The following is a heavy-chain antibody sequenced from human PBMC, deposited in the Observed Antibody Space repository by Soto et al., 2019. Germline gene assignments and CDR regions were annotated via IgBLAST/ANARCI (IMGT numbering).Heavy chain of an antibody. V-gene: IGHV3-33*01. CDR1: GFTISSYG. J-gene: IGHJ6*03. Sequence: GGSMRLSCAASGFTISSYGMHWVRQAPGKGLEWVAVIWYDGSNKYYADSVKGRFTISRDNSKNTLYLQMNSLRAEDTAVYYCARVGSSGWTNYYYYMDFWGKGTTVTAP. CDR2: IWYDGSNK. CDR3: ARVGSSGWTNYYYYMDF. D-gene: IGHD6-19*01.